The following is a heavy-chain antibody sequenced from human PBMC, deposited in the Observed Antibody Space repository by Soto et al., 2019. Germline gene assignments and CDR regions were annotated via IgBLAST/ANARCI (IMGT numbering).Heavy chain of an antibody. Sequence: GGSLGGSCAGSAFTCSTCYMTWVRQAPGKGLEWVASIKNDGSEQYYVDSVKGRFTISRDNAKNSLYLQMNSLRAGDTALYYCSRENWFQDYWGQGTRVTVSS. V-gene: IGHV3-7*03. CDR3: SRENWFQDY. J-gene: IGHJ4*02. CDR2: IKNDGSEQ. D-gene: IGHD3-10*01. CDR1: AFTCSTCY.